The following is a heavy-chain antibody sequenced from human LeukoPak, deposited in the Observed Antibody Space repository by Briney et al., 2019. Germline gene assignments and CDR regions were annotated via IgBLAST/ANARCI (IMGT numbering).Heavy chain of an antibody. CDR2: INPNGGGT. V-gene: IGHV1-2*02. J-gene: IGHJ4*02. CDR1: GYTFTGYY. Sequence: ASVKVSCKASGYTFTGYYMHWVRQAPGQGLEWMGWINPNGGGTNYAQKFQGRVTMTRDTSISTAYMELSRLRSDDTAVYYCASSRDGYATGYYFDYWGQGTLVTVSS. D-gene: IGHD5-12*01. CDR3: ASSRDGYATGYYFDY.